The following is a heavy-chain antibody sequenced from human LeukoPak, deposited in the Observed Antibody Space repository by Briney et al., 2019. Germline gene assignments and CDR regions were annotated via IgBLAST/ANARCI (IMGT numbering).Heavy chain of an antibody. CDR1: GYTLTELS. Sequence: ASVTVSCKVSGYTLTELSMHWVRQAPGKGLEWMGGFDPEDGETIYAQKFQGRVTMTEDTSTDTAYMELSSLRSEDTAVYYCATITMGGSGYDYWGQGTLVTVSS. V-gene: IGHV1-24*01. J-gene: IGHJ4*02. D-gene: IGHD3-10*01. CDR2: FDPEDGET. CDR3: ATITMGGSGYDY.